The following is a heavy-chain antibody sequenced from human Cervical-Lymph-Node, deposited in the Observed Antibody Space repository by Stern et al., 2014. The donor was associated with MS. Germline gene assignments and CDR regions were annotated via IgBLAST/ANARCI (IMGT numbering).Heavy chain of an antibody. CDR1: GGSFKSYA. V-gene: IGHV1-69*01. CDR2: IVPMFAKA. Sequence: QVQLVQSGAEVKKPGSSVRVSCKASGGSFKSYAFNWLPQAPGQGLEWMGDIVPMFAKANYAQKFQGRVTVTADEATNTVYMELSFLTSEDTAVYYCARERSIHYPAFAPWGQGTLVTVSS. CDR3: ARERSIHYPAFAP. J-gene: IGHJ5*02. D-gene: IGHD3-10*01.